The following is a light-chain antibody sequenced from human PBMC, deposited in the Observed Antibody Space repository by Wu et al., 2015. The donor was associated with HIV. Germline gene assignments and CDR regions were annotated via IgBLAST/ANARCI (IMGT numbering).Light chain of an antibody. Sequence: EIVMTQSPATLSVSPGERATLSCRASQSVSSNLAWYQQKPGQAPRLLIYGASSRATGIPDRFSGSGSGTDFTLTISRLEPEDFAVYYCQQYGSSPQTFGQRDQGGNQT. CDR1: QSVSSN. J-gene: IGKJ1*01. CDR3: QQYGSSPQT. V-gene: IGKV3-20*01. CDR2: GAS.